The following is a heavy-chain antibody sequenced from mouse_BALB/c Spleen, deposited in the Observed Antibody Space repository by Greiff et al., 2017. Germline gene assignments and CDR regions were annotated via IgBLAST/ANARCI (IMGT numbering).Heavy chain of an antibody. CDR3: ARDALGDYAMDY. D-gene: IGHD4-1*01. CDR2: ISDGGSYT. V-gene: IGHV5-4*02. J-gene: IGHJ4*01. CDR1: GFTFSDYY. Sequence: EVKLMESGGGLVKPGGSLKLSCAASGFTFSDYYMHWVRQTPEKRLEWVATISDGGSYTYYPDSVKGRFTISRDNAKNHLYLQMSSLKSEDTAMYYCARDALGDYAMDYWGQGTSVTVSS.